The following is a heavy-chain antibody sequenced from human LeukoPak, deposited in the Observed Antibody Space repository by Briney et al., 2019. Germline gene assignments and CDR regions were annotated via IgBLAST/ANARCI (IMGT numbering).Heavy chain of an antibody. CDR3: ARLRRYGPIIFLGYFDY. J-gene: IGHJ4*02. CDR2: INPNSGGT. CDR1: GYTFTGYY. Sequence: ASVKVSCKASGYTFTGYYIHWVRQAPGQGLEWMGSINPNSGGTNYAQKFQGRITMTWDTSINTAYMELSRLRSDDTAVYYCARLRRYGPIIFLGYFDYWGQGILVTVSS. D-gene: IGHD5-18*01. V-gene: IGHV1-2*02.